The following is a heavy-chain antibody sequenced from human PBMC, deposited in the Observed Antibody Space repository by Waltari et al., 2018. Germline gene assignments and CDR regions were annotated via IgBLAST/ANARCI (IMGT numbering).Heavy chain of an antibody. CDR1: GGSISSGGYY. CDR3: ARLGITMVRGPQGMDV. V-gene: IGHV4-31*03. D-gene: IGHD3-10*01. Sequence: QVQLQESGPGLVKPSQTLSLTCTVSGGSISSGGYYWSWIRQHPGKGLEWIGYIYYSGSTYYNPSLKSRVTVSVDTSKNQFSLKLSSVTAADTAVYYCARLGITMVRGPQGMDVWGQGTTVTVSS. CDR2: IYYSGST. J-gene: IGHJ6*02.